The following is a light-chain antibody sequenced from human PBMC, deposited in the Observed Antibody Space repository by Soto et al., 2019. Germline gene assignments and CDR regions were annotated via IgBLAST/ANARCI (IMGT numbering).Light chain of an antibody. J-gene: IGKJ5*01. V-gene: IGKV1-27*01. CDR3: PNYNSATIT. CDR1: QGISIY. Sequence: DIQMNQSPSSLSASVGDRVTITRRASQGISIYLVWYQQAAGKVPKNXIYGASKLQSGVPSRFRCGGSGPNCTLPISSLQPEDVRTDYCPNYNSATITFGQGTRLEIK. CDR2: GAS.